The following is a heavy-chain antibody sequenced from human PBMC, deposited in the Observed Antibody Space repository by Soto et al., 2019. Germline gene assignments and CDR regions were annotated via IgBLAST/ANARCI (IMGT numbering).Heavy chain of an antibody. D-gene: IGHD6-13*01. CDR2: IYYSGST. V-gene: IGHV4-61*01. J-gene: IGHJ6*02. CDR1: GGSVSSGSYY. Sequence: QVQLQESGPGLVKPSETLSLTCTVSGGSVSSGSYYWSWIRQPPGKGLEWIGYIYYSGSTNYNPSLKSRVTISVDTSKNQFFLKLSSVTAADTAVYYCARAAAWYYGMDVWGQGTTVTVSS. CDR3: ARAAAWYYGMDV.